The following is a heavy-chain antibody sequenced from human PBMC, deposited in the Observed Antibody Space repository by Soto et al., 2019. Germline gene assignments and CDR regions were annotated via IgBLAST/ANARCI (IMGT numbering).Heavy chain of an antibody. D-gene: IGHD3-22*01. CDR1: GGSISSGDYY. CDR3: ASLWWGVYDSSGYYRGGPPGWFDY. Sequence: QVQLQESGPGLVKPSQTLSLTCTVSGGSISSGDYYWSWIRQPPGKGLEWIGYIYYSGSTYYNPSLKSRVTISVDTSKNQFSLKLSSVTAADTAVYYCASLWWGVYDSSGYYRGGPPGWFDYWGQGTLVTVSS. CDR2: IYYSGST. J-gene: IGHJ4*02. V-gene: IGHV4-30-4*01.